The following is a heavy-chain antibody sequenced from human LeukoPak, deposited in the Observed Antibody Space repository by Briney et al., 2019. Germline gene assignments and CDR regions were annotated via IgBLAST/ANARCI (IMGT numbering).Heavy chain of an antibody. D-gene: IGHD6-13*01. CDR3: ARAGDGSSWYNVPAYYYGMDV. CDR2: IIPIFGTA. Sequence: SVKVSCKASGGTFSSYAISWVRQAPGQGLEWMGGIIPIFGTANYAQKFQGRVTITADESTSTAYMELSSLRSEDTAVYYCARAGDGSSWYNVPAYYYGMDVWGQGTTVTVSS. V-gene: IGHV1-69*13. J-gene: IGHJ6*02. CDR1: GGTFSSYA.